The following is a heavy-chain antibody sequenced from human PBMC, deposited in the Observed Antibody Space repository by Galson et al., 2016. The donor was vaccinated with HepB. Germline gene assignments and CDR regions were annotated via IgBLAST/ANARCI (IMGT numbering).Heavy chain of an antibody. CDR2: IQQDGGTI. J-gene: IGHJ6*02. V-gene: IGHV3-7*03. CDR3: AKQQQVVISGMDV. CDR1: GFTFCSYY. Sequence: SLRLSCAASGFTFCSYYMTWVRQDPGKGLEWVAKIQQDGGTIGYADSVQGRFTISRDNAKNSLYLQMNSLRPDDTALYYCAKQQQVVISGMDVWGQGTTVTVSS. D-gene: IGHD6-13*01.